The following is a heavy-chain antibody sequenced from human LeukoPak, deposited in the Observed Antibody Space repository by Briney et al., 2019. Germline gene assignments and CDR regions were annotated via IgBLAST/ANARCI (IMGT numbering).Heavy chain of an antibody. CDR3: AKERATETRRLDY. Sequence: PGGSLRLSCAASGFTFSRYGMHWVRQAPGKGLEWVAVISYGGSNKKYADSVKGRFTISRDNSKNTLYLQMNSLRPEDAAVYYCAKERATETRRLDYWGQGTLVTVSS. CDR2: ISYGGSNK. V-gene: IGHV3-30*18. CDR1: GFTFSRYG. J-gene: IGHJ4*02.